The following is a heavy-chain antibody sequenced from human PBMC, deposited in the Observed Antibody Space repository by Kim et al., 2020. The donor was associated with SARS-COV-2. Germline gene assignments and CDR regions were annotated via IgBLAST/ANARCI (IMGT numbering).Heavy chain of an antibody. CDR1: GGSISSGGYY. J-gene: IGHJ6*02. CDR3: ARGTVRGVITYYDYGMDV. V-gene: IGHV4-31*03. Sequence: SETLSLTCTVSGGSISSGGYYWSWIRQHPGKGLEWIGYIYYSGSTYYNPSLKSRVTISVDTSKNQFSLKLSSVTAADTAVYYCARGTVRGVITYYDYGMDVWGQGTTVTVSS. D-gene: IGHD3-10*01. CDR2: IYYSGST.